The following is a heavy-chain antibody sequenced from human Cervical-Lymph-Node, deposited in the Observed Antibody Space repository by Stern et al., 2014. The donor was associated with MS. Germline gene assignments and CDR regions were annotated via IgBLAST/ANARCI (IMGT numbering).Heavy chain of an antibody. CDR3: ARGVVSNRAAATLHNLFDP. D-gene: IGHD2-15*01. CDR1: GGTFSSSYA. Sequence: QVQLVQSGAEVKKPGSSVNVSCKASGGTFSSSYAITWMRQAPGRGLAWMGRIIPILGLPNYAQKFQGRVTITADTSTSTAYMELSSLRSEDTAVYYCARGVVSNRAAATLHNLFDPWGQGTLVTVSS. J-gene: IGHJ5*02. CDR2: IIPILGLP. V-gene: IGHV1-69*09.